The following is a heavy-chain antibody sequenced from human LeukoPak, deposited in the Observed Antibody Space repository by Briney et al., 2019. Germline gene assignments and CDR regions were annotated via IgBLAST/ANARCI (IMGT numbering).Heavy chain of an antibody. Sequence: SETLSLTCTVSGDSISSYYWSWIRQPPGKGLEWIGEINHSGSTNYNPSLKSRVTILLHTSKNHFSLNLSSVTAADTAVYYCAIRSYDSSGYYYGLGYYWGQGTLVTVSS. J-gene: IGHJ4*02. CDR3: AIRSYDSSGYYYGLGYY. CDR1: GDSISSYY. D-gene: IGHD3-22*01. V-gene: IGHV4-34*01. CDR2: INHSGST.